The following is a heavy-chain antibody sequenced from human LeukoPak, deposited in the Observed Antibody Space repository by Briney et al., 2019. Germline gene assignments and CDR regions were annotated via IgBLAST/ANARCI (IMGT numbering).Heavy chain of an antibody. V-gene: IGHV4-34*01. CDR3: ARVTTIAAAGNSFDY. Sequence: SETLSLTCAVYGGSFSGYYWSWIRQPPGKGLEWIGEINHSGSTNYNPSLKSRVTISVDTSKNQFSLKLSSVTAADTAVYYCARVTTIAAAGNSFDYWGQGTQVTVSS. CDR2: INHSGST. D-gene: IGHD6-13*01. CDR1: GGSFSGYY. J-gene: IGHJ4*02.